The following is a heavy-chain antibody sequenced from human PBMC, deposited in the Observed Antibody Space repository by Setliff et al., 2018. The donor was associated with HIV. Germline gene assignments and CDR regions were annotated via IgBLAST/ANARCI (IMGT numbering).Heavy chain of an antibody. D-gene: IGHD3-10*01. J-gene: IGHJ5*02. CDR3: AREGARHYGSGRYHSWFDP. CDR1: GGSISTSGTY. Sequence: PSETLSLTCTVSGGSISTSGTYWSWIRQHPERGLEWIGYIHFSGGTYYNPSLPSLESRVTISVDTSKNQFSLMLKSVTAADTAVYYCAREGARHYGSGRYHSWFDPWGQGTQVTVSS. CDR2: IHFSGGT. V-gene: IGHV4-31*03.